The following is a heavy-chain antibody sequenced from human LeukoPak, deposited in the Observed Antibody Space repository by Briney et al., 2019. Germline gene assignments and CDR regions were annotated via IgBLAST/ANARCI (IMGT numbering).Heavy chain of an antibody. D-gene: IGHD3-16*02. J-gene: IGHJ6*02. V-gene: IGHV3-23*01. CDR2: ISGRGGST. CDR3: AKAHRYYYYGMDV. Sequence: GGSLRLSCAASGFTFSSYAMSWVRQAPGKGLEWVSGISGRGGSTNYADSVKGRFTISRDNSKNTLYLQMNSLRAEDTAVYYCAKAHRYYYYGMDVWAQGTTVTVSS. CDR1: GFTFSSYA.